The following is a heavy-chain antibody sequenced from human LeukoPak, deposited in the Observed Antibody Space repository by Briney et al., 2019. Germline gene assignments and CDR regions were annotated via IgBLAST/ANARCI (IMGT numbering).Heavy chain of an antibody. CDR1: GVSISSGSNY. CDR2: IYSSGST. Sequence: SETLSLTCRGSGVSISSGSNYWGWIRQPPGKTLEWIGSIYSSGSTYYNSSLKSRVIILIDTAKNHFSLNLSSVTAADTAVYYCARSDGYGLVGIWGQGTMVTVSS. D-gene: IGHD3-10*01. J-gene: IGHJ3*02. V-gene: IGHV4-39*07. CDR3: ARSDGYGLVGI.